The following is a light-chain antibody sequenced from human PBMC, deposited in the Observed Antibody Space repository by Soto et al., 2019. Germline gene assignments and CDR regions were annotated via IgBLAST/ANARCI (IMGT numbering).Light chain of an antibody. V-gene: IGKV1-5*03. J-gene: IGKJ1*01. CDR3: EQYTSYAWM. Sequence: VQMTRSPYSQCVALRERVQISCRASQSISSWLAWYQQKPGKAPKLLIYKASSLESGVPSRFSCSGSGTEFTPIRCRLQPDDFVPYYWEQYTSYAWMFREGTKVDIK. CDR2: KAS. CDR1: QSISSW.